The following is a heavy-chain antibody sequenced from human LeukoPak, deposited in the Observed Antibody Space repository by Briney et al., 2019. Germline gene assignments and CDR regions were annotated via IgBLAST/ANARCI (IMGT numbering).Heavy chain of an antibody. CDR2: IHSGGTT. V-gene: IGHV3-53*01. CDR1: GFTVSSNY. Sequence: GGSLRLSCAASGFTVSSNYMSWVRQAPGKGLEWVSVIHSGGTTYYADSVKGRFTISRDNSKNTLYLQMNSLRAEDTAVYYCASGDYAGYFDYWGQGTLVTVSS. CDR3: ASGDYAGYFDY. J-gene: IGHJ4*02. D-gene: IGHD4-17*01.